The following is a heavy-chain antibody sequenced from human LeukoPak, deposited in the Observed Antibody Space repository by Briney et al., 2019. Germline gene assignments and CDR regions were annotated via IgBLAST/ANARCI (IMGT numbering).Heavy chain of an antibody. J-gene: IGHJ4*02. Sequence: ASVKVSCKASGYTFTDYGISWLRQAPGQGLEWMGWISAYNGNTNYARNLQGRVTMTTDTYTSTVYMDLRSLRSDDTAVYYCARDLEHCRNIICSNSAYWGQGTLVTVSS. D-gene: IGHD2-2*01. V-gene: IGHV1-18*01. CDR2: ISAYNGNT. CDR1: GYTFTDYG. CDR3: ARDLEHCRNIICSNSAY.